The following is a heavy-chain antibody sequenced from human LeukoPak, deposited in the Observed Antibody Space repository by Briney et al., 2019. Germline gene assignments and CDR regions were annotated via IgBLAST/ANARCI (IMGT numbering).Heavy chain of an antibody. CDR3: ARVGYYYDSSGYFDY. J-gene: IGHJ4*02. CDR2: ISSSSSYI. CDR1: GFTFSSYS. V-gene: IGHV3-21*01. D-gene: IGHD3-22*01. Sequence: GGSLRLSCAASGFTFSSYSMNWVRQAPGKGLEWVSSISSSSSYIYYADSVKGRFTISRDNAKNSLYLQMNSLRAEDTAVYYCARVGYYYDSSGYFDYWGQGTLATVSS.